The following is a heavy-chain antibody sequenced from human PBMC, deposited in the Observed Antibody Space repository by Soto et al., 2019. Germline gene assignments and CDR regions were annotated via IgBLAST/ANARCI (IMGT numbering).Heavy chain of an antibody. D-gene: IGHD1-7*01. CDR1: WYTFTTSG. Sequence: QVQLVQSGGEVKKPGASVKVSCKASWYTFTTSGVSWVRQAPGQGLEWMGWVSGYNGNTKYEEKFNDRVTMTTDTSTSTAYLELRSLTTDATAVYYCARAGELPYYYYGTDVWGQGTTVIVSS. J-gene: IGHJ6*02. CDR3: ARAGELPYYYYGTDV. CDR2: VSGYNGNT. V-gene: IGHV1-18*01.